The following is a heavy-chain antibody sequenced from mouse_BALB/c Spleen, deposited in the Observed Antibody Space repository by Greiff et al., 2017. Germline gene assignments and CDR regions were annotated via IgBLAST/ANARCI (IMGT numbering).Heavy chain of an antibody. V-gene: IGHV4-2*02. D-gene: IGHD1-1*01. CDR3: ARTRYYVAMDY. CDR2: INPGSSTI. J-gene: IGHJ4*01. CDR1: GFDFSRYW. Sequence: ESGGGLVQPGGSLNLSCAASGFDFSRYWMSWARQAPGKGQEWIGEINPGSSTINYTPSLKDKFIISRDNAKNTLYLQMSKVRSEDTALYYCARTRYYVAMDYWGQGTSVTVSS.